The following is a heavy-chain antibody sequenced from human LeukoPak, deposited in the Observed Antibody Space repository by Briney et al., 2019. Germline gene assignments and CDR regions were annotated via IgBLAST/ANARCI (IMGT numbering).Heavy chain of an antibody. D-gene: IGHD3-3*01. Sequence: PSETLSLTCTVSGGSISSYYWSWIRQPPGKGLEWIGYIYYSGSTNYNPSLKSRVTISLDTSKNQFSLKLSSVTAADTAVYYCARGGPPVTIFGAVITWFDPWGQGTLVTVSS. CDR1: GGSISSYY. J-gene: IGHJ5*02. CDR3: ARGGPPVTIFGAVITWFDP. V-gene: IGHV4-59*01. CDR2: IYYSGST.